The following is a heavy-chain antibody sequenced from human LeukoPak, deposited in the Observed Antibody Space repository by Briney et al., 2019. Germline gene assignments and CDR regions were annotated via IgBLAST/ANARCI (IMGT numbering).Heavy chain of an antibody. V-gene: IGHV3-13*01. Sequence: GGSLRLSCAASGFTFSSFDMHWVRQPTGQGLEWVSTIGTASDTYYPGSVEGRFTLSRDNAKNSLYLQMNSLRAEDTAVYYCARLNSSSWYSYYYYYGMDVWGQGTTVTVSS. CDR2: IGTASDT. CDR1: GFTFSSFD. CDR3: ARLNSSSWYSYYYYYGMDV. D-gene: IGHD6-13*01. J-gene: IGHJ6*02.